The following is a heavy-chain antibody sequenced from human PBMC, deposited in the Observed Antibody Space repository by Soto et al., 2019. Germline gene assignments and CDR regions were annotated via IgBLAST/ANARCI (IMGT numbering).Heavy chain of an antibody. D-gene: IGHD6-19*01. J-gene: IGHJ4*02. CDR1: GYTLTELS. Sequence: VQRVQSGAEVKKPGASVKVSCTVSGYTLTELSMHWVRQAPGKGLEWTGGLEPEDGETIYAQKFQGRVTMTEDTSTDTSYMELSSLRSEDTAVYYCATYQWLLPHVDYWGQGTLVPVSS. V-gene: IGHV1-24*01. CDR2: LEPEDGET. CDR3: ATYQWLLPHVDY.